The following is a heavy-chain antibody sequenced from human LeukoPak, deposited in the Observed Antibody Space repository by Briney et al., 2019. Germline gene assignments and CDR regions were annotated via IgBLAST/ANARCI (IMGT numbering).Heavy chain of an antibody. CDR2: IYYSGST. CDR3: ARFFYSSSSGERSFDY. V-gene: IGHV4-59*01. D-gene: IGHD6-6*01. CDR1: GGSISNYY. Sequence: KTSETLSLTCTVSGGSISNYYWSWIRQPPGKGLEWIGYIYYSGSTNYNPSLKSRVTISVDTSKNQFSLKLSSVTAADTAVYYCARFFYSSSSGERSFDYWGQGTLVTVSS. J-gene: IGHJ4*02.